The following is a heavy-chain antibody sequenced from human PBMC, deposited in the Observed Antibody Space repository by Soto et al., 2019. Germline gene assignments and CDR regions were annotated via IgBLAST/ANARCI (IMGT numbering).Heavy chain of an antibody. V-gene: IGHV3-64D*06. CDR3: VKRDHTLLTGNH. CDR1: GFIFNNYA. CDR2: ITSNSGKT. D-gene: IGHD3-9*01. J-gene: IGHJ5*02. Sequence: SGGSLRLSCLTSGFIFNNYAMHWVRQAPGKVLEYVSAITSNSGKTYYADSVKGRFTISRDSSKNTVFLHMSSLRAEDTAVYYCVKRDHTLLTGNHWGQGTLVTVSS.